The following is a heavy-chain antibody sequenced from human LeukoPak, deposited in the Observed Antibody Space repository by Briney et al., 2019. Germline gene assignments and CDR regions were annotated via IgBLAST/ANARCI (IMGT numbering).Heavy chain of an antibody. CDR3: ARTSNGGYFYYYYYMDV. Sequence: GGSLRLSCVASGFTFSSYGMSWIRQAPGKGLEWVSYISSSGSTIYYADSVKGRFTISRDNAKNSLYLQMNSLRAEDTAVYYCARTSNGGYFYYYYYMDVWGKGTTVTVSS. D-gene: IGHD2-8*01. CDR1: GFTFSSYG. J-gene: IGHJ6*03. V-gene: IGHV3-48*04. CDR2: ISSSGSTI.